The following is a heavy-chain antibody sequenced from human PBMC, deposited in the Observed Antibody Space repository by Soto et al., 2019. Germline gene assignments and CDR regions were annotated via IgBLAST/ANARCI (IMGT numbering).Heavy chain of an antibody. Sequence: SETLSLTCSVSGDSISNSRFYWAWIRQPPGEGLEWIGSIYHTGNAYYNPSLKSRVTIFVDTSKNQFSLKLTSVTAADTALYYCARDYFDSSDYTTNWLDPWGEGTLVTVCS. J-gene: IGHJ5*01. V-gene: IGHV4-39*01. D-gene: IGHD3-22*01. CDR3: ARDYFDSSDYTTNWLDP. CDR1: GDSISNSRFY. CDR2: IYHTGNA.